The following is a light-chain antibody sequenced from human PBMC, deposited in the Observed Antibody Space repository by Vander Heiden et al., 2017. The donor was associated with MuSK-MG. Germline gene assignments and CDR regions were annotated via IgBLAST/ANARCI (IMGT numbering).Light chain of an antibody. CDR1: KLGNKF. CDR2: QDT. CDR3: QAWDSSPM. J-gene: IGLJ3*02. Sequence: SFDLSQPPSVSVSPGQTATITCSGDKLGNKFVFWYQQQPGQSPVLVIYQDTKRPSGIPERFSGSNSGNTATLTVSGTQAVDEATYYCQAWDSSPMFGGGTKLTVI. V-gene: IGLV3-1*01.